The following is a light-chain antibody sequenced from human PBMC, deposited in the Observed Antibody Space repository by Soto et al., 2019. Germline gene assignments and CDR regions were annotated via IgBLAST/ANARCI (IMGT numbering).Light chain of an antibody. V-gene: IGKV3-20*01. J-gene: IGKJ3*01. CDR3: QQYGSSPLLT. Sequence: EIMLTQSPGTLSLSPGERATLSCRASQSVNSNYLAWYQQKPGQAPRLLIYGTSSRATRIPDRFSGSGSGTDFTLTISRLEPEDFAVYYCQQYGSSPLLTFGPGTKVDIK. CDR2: GTS. CDR1: QSVNSNY.